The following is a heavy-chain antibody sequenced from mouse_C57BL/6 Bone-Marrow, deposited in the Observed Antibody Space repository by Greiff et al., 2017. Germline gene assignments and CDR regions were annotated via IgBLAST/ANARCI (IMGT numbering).Heavy chain of an antibody. CDR1: GFNIKDDY. CDR3: TTRGYYYGSSYAGFAY. D-gene: IGHD1-1*01. Sequence: VQLQQSGAELVRPGASVKLSCTASGFNIKDDYMHWVKQRPEQGLEWIGWIDPENGDTEYASKFQGKATITADTSSNTAYLQLSSLTSEDTAVYDCTTRGYYYGSSYAGFAYWGQVTRDSVSA. V-gene: IGHV14-4*01. J-gene: IGHJ3*01. CDR2: IDPENGDT.